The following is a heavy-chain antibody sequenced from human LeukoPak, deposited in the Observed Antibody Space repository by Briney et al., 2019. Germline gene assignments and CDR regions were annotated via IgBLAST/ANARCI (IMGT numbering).Heavy chain of an antibody. Sequence: SVKVSCKASGGTFSSYAISWVRQAPGQGLEWMGGIIPIFGTANYAQKFRGRVTITADKSTSTAYMELSSLRSEDTAVYYCASLAYCGGDCYSPADYWGQGTLVTVSS. D-gene: IGHD2-21*02. CDR2: IIPIFGTA. V-gene: IGHV1-69*06. CDR3: ASLAYCGGDCYSPADY. J-gene: IGHJ4*02. CDR1: GGTFSSYA.